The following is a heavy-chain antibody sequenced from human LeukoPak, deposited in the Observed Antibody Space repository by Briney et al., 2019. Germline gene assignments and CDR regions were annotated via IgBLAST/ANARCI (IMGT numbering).Heavy chain of an antibody. V-gene: IGHV1-69*04. CDR3: ARDRGTTSRPEYYYHGMDV. CDR2: IIPILGIA. CDR1: GGTFSSYA. Sequence: GASVKVSCKASGGTFSSYAISWVRQAPGQGLEWMGRIIPILGIANYAQKFQGRVTITADKSTSTAYMELSSLRSEDTAVYYCARDRGTTSRPEYYYHGMDVWGQGTTVTVSS. J-gene: IGHJ6*02. D-gene: IGHD4-17*01.